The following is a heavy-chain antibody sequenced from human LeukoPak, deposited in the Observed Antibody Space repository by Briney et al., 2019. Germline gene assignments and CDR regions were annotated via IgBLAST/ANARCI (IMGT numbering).Heavy chain of an antibody. J-gene: IGHJ4*02. D-gene: IGHD3-10*01. CDR3: AKYTSGTSYRGLDQ. CDR2: ITGSAVNT. CDR1: GLSVSSYG. V-gene: IGHV3-23*01. Sequence: GESLRLSCGASGLSVSSYGMSWVRQAPGKGLEWVSTITGSAVNTYYADSVKGRFTISRDDSKNTVYLQMNSLRAEDTAVYSCAKYTSGTSYRGLDQWGQGTLVTVSS.